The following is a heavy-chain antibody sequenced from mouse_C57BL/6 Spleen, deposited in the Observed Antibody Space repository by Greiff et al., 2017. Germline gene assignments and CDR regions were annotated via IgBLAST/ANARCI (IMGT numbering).Heavy chain of an antibody. V-gene: IGHV1-81*01. Sequence: VQLQQSGAELARPGASVKLSCKASGYTFTSYGISWVKQRTGQGLEWIGEIYPRSGNTYYNEKFKGKATLTADESSSTAYMELRSLTSEDSAVYFCARYYGSSHWYFDVWGTGTTVTVSS. D-gene: IGHD1-1*01. J-gene: IGHJ1*03. CDR1: GYTFTSYG. CDR2: IYPRSGNT. CDR3: ARYYGSSHWYFDV.